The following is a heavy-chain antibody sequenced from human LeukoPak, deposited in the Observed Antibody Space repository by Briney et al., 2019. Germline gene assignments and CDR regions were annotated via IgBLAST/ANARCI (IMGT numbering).Heavy chain of an antibody. CDR3: ARDMGIAAAGTEWFDP. D-gene: IGHD6-13*01. Sequence: GASVKVSCKASGYTFTGYYMHWVRQAPGQGLEWMGWINPNSGGTNYAQKFQGRVTMTRDTSIGTAYMELSRLRSDDTAVYYCARDMGIAAAGTEWFDPWGQGTLVTVSS. CDR2: INPNSGGT. J-gene: IGHJ5*02. V-gene: IGHV1-2*02. CDR1: GYTFTGYY.